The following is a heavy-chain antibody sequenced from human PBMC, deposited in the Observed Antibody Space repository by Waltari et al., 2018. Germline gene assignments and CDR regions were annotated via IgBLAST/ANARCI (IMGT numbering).Heavy chain of an antibody. D-gene: IGHD3-9*01. J-gene: IGHJ6*02. CDR2: ISQDNTYI. CDR3: ARGGGRYYYGFDV. Sequence: QVRRVKSGGALVGRGGSLDSSCPALGFFFDDFYLSWVRQAPGKGLEWVASISQDNTYIYYADSVKGRFTISRDNTNSSLFLEMNSLRPEDTALYFCARGGGRYYYGFDVWGQGTTVTVSS. V-gene: IGHV3-11*06. CDR1: GFFFDDFY.